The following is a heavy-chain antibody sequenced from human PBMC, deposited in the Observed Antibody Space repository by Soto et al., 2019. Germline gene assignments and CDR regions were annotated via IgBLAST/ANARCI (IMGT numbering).Heavy chain of an antibody. D-gene: IGHD3-22*01. V-gene: IGHV1-18*04. J-gene: IGHJ3*02. Sequence: ASVKVSCKASGYTFTSYGISWVRQAPGQGLEWMGWISAYNGNTNYAQKLQGRVTMTTDTSTSTAYMELRSLRSDDTAVYYCARDLDDYYDMGQDLDAFDIWGQGTMVTVSS. CDR3: ARDLDDYYDMGQDLDAFDI. CDR1: GYTFTSYG. CDR2: ISAYNGNT.